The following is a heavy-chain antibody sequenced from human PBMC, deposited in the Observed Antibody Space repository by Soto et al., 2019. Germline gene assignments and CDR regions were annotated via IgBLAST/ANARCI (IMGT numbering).Heavy chain of an antibody. D-gene: IGHD7-27*01. CDR3: AKDGGTNWGRDSKIYYFDY. V-gene: IGHV3-23*01. CDR1: GFTFSSYA. CDR2: ISGSGGST. Sequence: EVQLLESGGGLVQPGGSLRLSCAASGFTFSSYAMSWVRQAPGKGLEWVSAISGSGGSTYYADSVKGRFTISRDNAKNTRYLQMDRLRAEDTAVYYCAKDGGTNWGRDSKIYYFDYWGQGTLVSVSS. J-gene: IGHJ4*02.